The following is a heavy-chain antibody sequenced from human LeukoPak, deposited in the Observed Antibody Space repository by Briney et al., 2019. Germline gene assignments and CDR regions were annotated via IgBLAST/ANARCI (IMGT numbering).Heavy chain of an antibody. J-gene: IGHJ4*02. CDR1: GFTFIDYW. CDR2: KKQDGSEK. Sequence: PGGSLRLSCAASGFTFIDYWMNWGRQAPGRGREWVASKKQDGSEKYYVDSVRGRFTISRDNAKNSLYLQMNSLRAEDTAVYYCARDGTSIVGSLDYWGQGTLVTVSS. CDR3: ARDGTSIVGSLDY. V-gene: IGHV3-7*05. D-gene: IGHD1-26*01.